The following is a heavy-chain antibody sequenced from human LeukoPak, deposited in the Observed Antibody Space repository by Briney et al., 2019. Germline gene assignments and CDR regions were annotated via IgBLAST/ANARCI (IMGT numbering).Heavy chain of an antibody. CDR1: GYSISSGYY. V-gene: IGHV4-38-2*01. CDR2: IYHSGST. J-gene: IGHJ4*02. D-gene: IGHD1-26*01. Sequence: SETLSLTCAVSGYSISSGYYWGWIRQPPGKGLEWIGSIYHSGSTYYNPSLKSLVTISVDTSKNQFSLKLSSVTAADTAVYYCARRVGATSPRFDYWGQGTLVTVSS. CDR3: ARRVGATSPRFDY.